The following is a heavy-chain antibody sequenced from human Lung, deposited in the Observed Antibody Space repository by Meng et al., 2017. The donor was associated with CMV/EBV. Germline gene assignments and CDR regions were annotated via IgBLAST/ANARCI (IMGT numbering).Heavy chain of an antibody. CDR1: GFTFSNYA. CDR3: ARDRLYYYDTSGYYYPRYFQH. J-gene: IGHJ1*01. Sequence: GESLKISCAASGFTFSNYAMHWVRQAPGKGLDWVAVISSDGSNKEYADPVKGRFTISRDNSKNTLYLHMNSLRAEDTAVYYCARDRLYYYDTSGYYYPRYFQHWGQGTLVXVSS. V-gene: IGHV3-30*04. CDR2: ISSDGSNK. D-gene: IGHD3-22*01.